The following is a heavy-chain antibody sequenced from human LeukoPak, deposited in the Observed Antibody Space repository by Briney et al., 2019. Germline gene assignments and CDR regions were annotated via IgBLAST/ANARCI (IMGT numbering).Heavy chain of an antibody. D-gene: IGHD6-13*01. J-gene: IGHJ4*02. CDR1: RFTFSSYS. CDR2: ISSSSSYR. V-gene: IGHV3-21*03. CDR3: ARDIPTYSRSWPIDY. Sequence: GVSLRLSCAASRFTFSSYSMNWVPQAPGKERMGVSYISSSSSYRYYAGSVKGRFTISRDNAKNSLYMQMNSVRAEDTAVYYCARDIPTYSRSWPIDYWGQGTLVTVSS.